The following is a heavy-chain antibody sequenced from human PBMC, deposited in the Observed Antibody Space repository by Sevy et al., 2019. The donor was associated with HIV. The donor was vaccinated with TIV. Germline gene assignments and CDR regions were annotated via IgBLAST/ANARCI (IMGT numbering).Heavy chain of an antibody. V-gene: IGHV5-51*01. D-gene: IGHD3-22*01. CDR2: IYPGDSDT. J-gene: IGHJ6*02. CDR3: ARRGYYDSSGYYTYGMDV. CDR1: GYSFTNYW. Sequence: GESRKISCKGSGYSFTNYWIGWVRQMPGKGLEWMGMIYPGDSDTRYSPSFQGQVTISANKSISTAYLQWSSLKASDTAMYYCARRGYYDSSGYYTYGMDVWGQGTTVTVSS.